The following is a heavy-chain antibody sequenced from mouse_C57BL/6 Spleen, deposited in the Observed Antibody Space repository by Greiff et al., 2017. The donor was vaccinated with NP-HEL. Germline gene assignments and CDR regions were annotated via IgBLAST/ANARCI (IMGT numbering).Heavy chain of an antibody. Sequence: QVQLQQSGAELVKPGASVKLSCKASGYTFTSYWMHWVKQRPGRGLEWIGRIDPNSGGTKYNEKFKSKATLTVDKPSSTAYMQLSSLTSEDSSVYYCARDYGSNPSDAMDYWGQGTSVTVSS. V-gene: IGHV1-72*01. D-gene: IGHD1-1*01. CDR2: IDPNSGGT. CDR3: ARDYGSNPSDAMDY. CDR1: GYTFTSYW. J-gene: IGHJ4*01.